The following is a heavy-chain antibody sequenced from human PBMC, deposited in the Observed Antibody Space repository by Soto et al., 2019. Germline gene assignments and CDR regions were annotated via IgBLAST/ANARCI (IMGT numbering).Heavy chain of an antibody. CDR3: ERRIVATEPFDF. Sequence: PSETLSLTCTVSGGSRISYDWSWIRQPPGRGLEWIGFIYYAGSTKYNPSLNSRVAISVDTSKNQFSLTVTSVTAADTAVYYCERRIVATEPFDFSGQGTLVTVSA. CDR1: GGSRISYD. J-gene: IGHJ4*02. CDR2: IYYAGST. V-gene: IGHV4-59*08. D-gene: IGHD5-12*01.